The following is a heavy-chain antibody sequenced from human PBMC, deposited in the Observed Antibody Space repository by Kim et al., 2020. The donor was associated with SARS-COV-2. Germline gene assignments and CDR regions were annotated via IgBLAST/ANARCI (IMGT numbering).Heavy chain of an antibody. CDR1: GFTFSSYA. Sequence: GGSLRLSCAASGFTFSSYAMHWVRQAPGKGLEWVAVISYDGSNKYYADSVKGRFTISRDNSKNTLYLQMNSLRAEDTAVYYCARDEDYGDYDLAYWGQGTLVTVSS. D-gene: IGHD4-17*01. CDR2: ISYDGSNK. J-gene: IGHJ4*02. V-gene: IGHV3-30*04. CDR3: ARDEDYGDYDLAY.